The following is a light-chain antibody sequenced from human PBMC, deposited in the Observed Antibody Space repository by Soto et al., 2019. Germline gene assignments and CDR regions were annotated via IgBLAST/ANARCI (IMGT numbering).Light chain of an antibody. Sequence: AIQLTQSPSSLSASVGDRVTITCRASQGIRSALGWYQQKPGKVPKLLIYAASTLQSGVPSRFSGSGSGTDFTLTISSLQPEDFATYYCLQHNSYPRTFGQGTKVDIK. V-gene: IGKV1-6*01. CDR3: LQHNSYPRT. CDR2: AAS. J-gene: IGKJ1*01. CDR1: QGIRSA.